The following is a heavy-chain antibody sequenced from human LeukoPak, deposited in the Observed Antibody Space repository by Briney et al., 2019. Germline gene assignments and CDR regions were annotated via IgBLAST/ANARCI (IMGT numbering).Heavy chain of an antibody. CDR2: IWYDGSSK. CDR3: ARDFELSH. CDR1: GFTFSSYG. V-gene: IGHV3-33*01. D-gene: IGHD3-16*02. J-gene: IGHJ4*02. Sequence: GGSLRLSCAASGFTFSSYGXHWVXXAPXKXLDLVALIWYDGSSKHYADSVRGRFTISRENSKNTLYLQMNSLRAEDTAVYYCARDFELSHWGQGTLVTVSS.